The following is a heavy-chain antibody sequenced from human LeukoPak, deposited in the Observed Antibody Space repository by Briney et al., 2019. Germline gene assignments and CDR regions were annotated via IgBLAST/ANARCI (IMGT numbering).Heavy chain of an antibody. D-gene: IGHD6-13*01. CDR1: GYTLTELS. J-gene: IGHJ5*02. CDR3: ATRGGSSWYLRGDSLNWFDP. V-gene: IGHV1-24*01. Sequence: GASVKVSCKVSGYTLTELSMHWVRQAPGKGLEWMGGFDPEDGETIYAQKFQGRVTMTEDTSTDTAYMELSSLRSEDTAVYYCATRGGSSWYLRGDSLNWFDPWGQGTLVTVSS. CDR2: FDPEDGET.